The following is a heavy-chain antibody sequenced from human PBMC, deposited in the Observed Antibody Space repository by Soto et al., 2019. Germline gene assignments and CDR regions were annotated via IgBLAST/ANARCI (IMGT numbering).Heavy chain of an antibody. Sequence: GGSLRLSCAASGFTFSSYGMHWVRQAPGKGLEWVAVISYDGSNKYYADSVKGRFTISRDNAKNTLYLQMNSLRAEDTAVYYCASRKDYYDSSGYSSIWGQGTLVTVSS. CDR3: ASRKDYYDSSGYSSI. J-gene: IGHJ4*02. D-gene: IGHD3-22*01. V-gene: IGHV3-30*03. CDR1: GFTFSSYG. CDR2: ISYDGSNK.